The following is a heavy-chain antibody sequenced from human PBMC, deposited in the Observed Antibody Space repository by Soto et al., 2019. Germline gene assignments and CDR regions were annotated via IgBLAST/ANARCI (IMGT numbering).Heavy chain of an antibody. CDR2: IIPIFGTA. CDR3: ARDSRSDPGSYYYGMDV. CDR1: GGTFSSYA. Sequence: QVQLVQSGAEVKKPGSSVKVSCKASGGTFSSYAISWVRQAPGQGLEWMGGIIPIFGTANYAQKFQGRVTITADKSTSTAYMELSSLRSEDTAVYYCARDSRSDPGSYYYGMDVWGQGTTVTVSS. J-gene: IGHJ6*02. D-gene: IGHD6-13*01. V-gene: IGHV1-69*06.